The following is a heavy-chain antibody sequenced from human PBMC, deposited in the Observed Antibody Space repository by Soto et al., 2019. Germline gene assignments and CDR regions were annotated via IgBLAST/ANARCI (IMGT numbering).Heavy chain of an antibody. Sequence: ASVKVSCKASGYTFTGYYMHWVRQAPGQGLEWMGWINPTSGGTNYAQKFQGWVTMTRDTSISTAYMELSRRRSDDTAVYYCAREVKRNQNSRAFDIWGQGTMVTVSS. V-gene: IGHV1-2*04. CDR1: GYTFTGYY. D-gene: IGHD1-1*01. CDR2: INPTSGGT. J-gene: IGHJ3*02. CDR3: AREVKRNQNSRAFDI.